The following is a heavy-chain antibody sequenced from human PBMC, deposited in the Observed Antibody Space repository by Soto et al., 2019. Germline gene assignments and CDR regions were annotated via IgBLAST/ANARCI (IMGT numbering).Heavy chain of an antibody. D-gene: IGHD3-22*01. Sequence: GGSLRLSCAASGFTFSSYAMSWVRQAPGKGLEWVSAISGSGGSTYYADSVKGRFTISRDNSKNSLYLQMNSLRAEDTAVYYCARATSDYYDSSGYDYWGQGTLVTVSS. CDR2: ISGSGGST. V-gene: IGHV3-23*01. J-gene: IGHJ4*02. CDR3: ARATSDYYDSSGYDY. CDR1: GFTFSSYA.